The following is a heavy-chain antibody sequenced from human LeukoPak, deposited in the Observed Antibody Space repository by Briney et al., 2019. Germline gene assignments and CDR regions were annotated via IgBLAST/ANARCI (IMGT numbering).Heavy chain of an antibody. CDR2: ISGTGSST. D-gene: IGHD3-22*01. CDR1: GFTFSSYG. Sequence: GGSLRLSCAASGFTFSSYGMSWVRQAAGKGLEWVSAISGTGSSTYYADSVEGRFTISRDNAKNSLYLQMNSLRAEDTAVYYCARDEYYYDSSGYYSDFDYWGQGTLVTVSS. CDR3: ARDEYYYDSSGYYSDFDY. V-gene: IGHV3-21*01. J-gene: IGHJ4*02.